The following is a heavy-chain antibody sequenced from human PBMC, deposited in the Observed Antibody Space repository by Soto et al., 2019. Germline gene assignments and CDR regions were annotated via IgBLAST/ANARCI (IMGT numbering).Heavy chain of an antibody. CDR3: AVFTIFERAFDF. D-gene: IGHD3-3*01. CDR2: IVVGSGNT. J-gene: IGHJ4*02. Sequence: ASVKVSCKASGFTFTSSAVQWVRQARGQRLEWIGWIVVGSGNTNYAQKFQERVTITRDMSTSTAYMELSSLRSEDTAVYYCAVFTIFERAFDFWGQGHLVTVSS. CDR1: GFTFTSSA. V-gene: IGHV1-58*01.